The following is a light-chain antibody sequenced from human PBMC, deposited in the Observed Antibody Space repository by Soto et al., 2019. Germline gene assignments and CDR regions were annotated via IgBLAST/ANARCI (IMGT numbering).Light chain of an antibody. Sequence: EIVLTQSPATLSVSPGERATLSCRASQSVSSDLAWYQHKPGQAPTLLIFGASSRDTGIPDRFSGSGSGTDFTLTISGLQPEDFPLYYCQQRSNWPLTFGGGTKVDIK. J-gene: IGKJ4*01. CDR2: GAS. CDR1: QSVSSD. CDR3: QQRSNWPLT. V-gene: IGKV3D-20*02.